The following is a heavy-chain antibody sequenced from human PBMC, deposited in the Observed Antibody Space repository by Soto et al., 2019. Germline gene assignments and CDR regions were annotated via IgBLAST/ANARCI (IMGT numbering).Heavy chain of an antibody. CDR3: AKDLAAAGPGPYYYYGMDV. CDR2: ISYDGSNK. V-gene: IGHV3-30*18. D-gene: IGHD6-13*01. J-gene: IGHJ6*02. Sequence: QVQLVESGGGVVQPGRSLRLSCAASGFTFSSYGMHWVRQAPGKGLEWVAVISYDGSNKYYVDSVKGRFTISRDNSKNTLYLQMNSLRAEDTAVYYCAKDLAAAGPGPYYYYGMDVWGQGTTVTVSS. CDR1: GFTFSSYG.